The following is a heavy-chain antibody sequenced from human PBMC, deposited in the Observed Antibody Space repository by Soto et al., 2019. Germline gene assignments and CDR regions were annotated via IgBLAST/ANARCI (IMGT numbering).Heavy chain of an antibody. CDR1: GFTFSSYG. D-gene: IGHD6-19*01. CDR2: ISYDGSNK. V-gene: IGHV3-30*18. J-gene: IGHJ4*02. CDR3: AKDKSGWYFDY. Sequence: QVQLVESGGGVVQPGRSLRLSCAASGFTFSSYGMHWVRQAPGKGLEWVAVISYDGSNKYYADSVKGRFTISRDNSKNKLYRQMNSVRVEDTAVYYCAKDKSGWYFDYWGQGTLVTVSS.